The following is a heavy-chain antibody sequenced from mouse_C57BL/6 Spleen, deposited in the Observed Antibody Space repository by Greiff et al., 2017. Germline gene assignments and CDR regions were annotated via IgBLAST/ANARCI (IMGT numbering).Heavy chain of an antibody. CDR2: IEPSDGYT. CDR1: GYTFTGYW. J-gene: IGHJ2*01. D-gene: IGHD2-1*01. CDR3: ARGIGYGKEYFDY. Sequence: QVQLQQPGAELVKPGASVKLSCKASGYTFTGYWMQWVKQRPGQGLEWIGEIEPSDGYTNYNQKLKGKATLTVDTSSSTAYMQLSSLTSEDSAVYYCARGIGYGKEYFDYWGQGTTLTVSS. V-gene: IGHV1-50*01.